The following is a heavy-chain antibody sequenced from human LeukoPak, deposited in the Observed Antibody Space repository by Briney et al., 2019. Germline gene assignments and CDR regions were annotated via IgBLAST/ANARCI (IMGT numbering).Heavy chain of an antibody. CDR3: ATRIPYTGYNN. V-gene: IGHV3-48*03. CDR1: GVTLSDYE. Sequence: PGGSLRLSCTVLGVTLSDYELNWVRQAPKKGPEWVSYMNRRGDRIDHADSVKGRFTMSRDIATKSVFLQMTGLRVDDTDVYYCATRIPYTGYNNWGQGTLVTVSS. J-gene: IGHJ4*02. D-gene: IGHD5-12*01. CDR2: MNRRGDRI.